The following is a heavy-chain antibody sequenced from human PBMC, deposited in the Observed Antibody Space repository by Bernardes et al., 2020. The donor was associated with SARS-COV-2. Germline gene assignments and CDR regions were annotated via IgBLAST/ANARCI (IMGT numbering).Heavy chain of an antibody. Sequence: GGSLRLSCEASGFMFSSFGMTWVRQAPGKGLEWVAGVSGSGFTTFYADSVKGRFTISRDNSKNSLSLQMNSLRDEDTAAYFCAKARIAVAESRDNWGRGSLVTVSS. CDR3: AKARIAVAESRDN. J-gene: IGHJ4*02. CDR1: GFMFSSFG. V-gene: IGHV3-23*01. D-gene: IGHD6-19*01. CDR2: VSGSGFTT.